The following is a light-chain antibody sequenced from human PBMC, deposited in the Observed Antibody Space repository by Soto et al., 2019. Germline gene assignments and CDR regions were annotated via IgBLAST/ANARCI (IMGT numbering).Light chain of an antibody. CDR1: SSNIGAGYD. Sequence: QSVLTQPPSVSGAPGQRVTISCTGSSSNIGAGYDVHWYQQLPGTAPKLLIYGNNTRPSGVPDRFSGSKSGTSASLAITGLQAEDEADYYCQSYDSSLSGSVVFGGGTQLTVL. CDR3: QSYDSSLSGSVV. V-gene: IGLV1-40*01. J-gene: IGLJ2*01. CDR2: GNN.